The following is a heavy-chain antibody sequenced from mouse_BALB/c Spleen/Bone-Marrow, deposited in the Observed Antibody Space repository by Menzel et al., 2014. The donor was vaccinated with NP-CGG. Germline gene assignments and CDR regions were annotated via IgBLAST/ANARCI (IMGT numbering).Heavy chain of an antibody. V-gene: IGHV14-4*02. CDR2: IDPENGDT. J-gene: IGHJ4*01. D-gene: IGHD2-14*01. CDR3: SARDYRYEGYAMDY. Sequence: VQLQQSGAELVRSGASVKLSCTASGFNIKDYYMHWVKQRPEQGLEWIGWIDPENGDTEYAPKFQGKATKTADTSSNTAYLQLSSLTSEDTAVYYCSARDYRYEGYAMDYWGQGTSVTVSS. CDR1: GFNIKDYY.